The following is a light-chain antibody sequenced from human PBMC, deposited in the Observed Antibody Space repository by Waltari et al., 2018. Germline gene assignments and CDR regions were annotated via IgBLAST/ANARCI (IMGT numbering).Light chain of an antibody. Sequence: QSALTQPASVSGSPGQSITISCTGTISDVGGYNYVSWYQQHPGKAPKLIIYGVTNRPPGVSNRFSGSKSGNTASLTISGLQAEDEADYSCSSYTSSSTFSVVFGGGTKLTVL. CDR2: GVT. J-gene: IGLJ2*01. V-gene: IGLV2-14*01. CDR3: SSYTSSSTFSVV. CDR1: ISDVGGYNY.